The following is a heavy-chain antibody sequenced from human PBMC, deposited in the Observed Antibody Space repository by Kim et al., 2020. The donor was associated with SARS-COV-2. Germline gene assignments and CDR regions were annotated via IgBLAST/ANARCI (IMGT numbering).Heavy chain of an antibody. CDR2: ISKDGSNQ. D-gene: IGHD3-3*02. CDR3: AGTFEI. CDR1: GFSFSTYG. J-gene: IGHJ4*02. V-gene: IGHV3-30*03. Sequence: GGSLRLSCTASGFSFSTYGMHWVRQAPSKGLEWVAVISKDGSNQYYADSVKGRFTISRDNSKNTLYLQMNSLRPEDTAVYYCAGTFEIWGQGTLVTVSS.